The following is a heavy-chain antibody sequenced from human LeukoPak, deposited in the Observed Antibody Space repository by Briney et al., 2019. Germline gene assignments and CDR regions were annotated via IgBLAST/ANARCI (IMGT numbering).Heavy chain of an antibody. CDR1: GGTFSRYA. J-gene: IGHJ6*02. Sequence: ASVKVSCKTSGGTFSRYAIHWVRQAPGQGLEWMGIINPSGGSTSYAQKFQGRVTMTRDTSTSTVYMELSSLRSEDTAVYYCARAGRRLRFLEWSAGSPAVGDVWGQGTTVTVSS. CDR2: INPSGGST. CDR3: ARAGRRLRFLEWSAGSPAVGDV. V-gene: IGHV1-46*01. D-gene: IGHD3-3*01.